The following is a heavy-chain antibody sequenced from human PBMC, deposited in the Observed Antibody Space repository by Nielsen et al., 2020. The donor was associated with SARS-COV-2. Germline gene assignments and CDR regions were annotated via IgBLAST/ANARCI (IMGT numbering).Heavy chain of an antibody. CDR3: AREDSSSCHDS. CDR1: GGSISSNTHY. V-gene: IGHV4-39*02. Sequence: SETLSLTCTVSGGSISSNTHYWDWIRQPPGKGLEWLGSVHYSENTYYNPSLKSRVTISVDTPKNQVPLKLSSVTAADTAVYYCAREDSSSCHDSWGQGTLVTVSS. J-gene: IGHJ4*02. CDR2: VHYSENT. D-gene: IGHD2-2*01.